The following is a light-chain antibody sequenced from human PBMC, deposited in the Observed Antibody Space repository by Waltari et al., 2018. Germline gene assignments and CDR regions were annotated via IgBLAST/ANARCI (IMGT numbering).Light chain of an antibody. CDR1: QSVNYF. CDR3: QQRTNWPLT. CDR2: DAS. Sequence: EIVLTPSPATLSLSPGERTTLPRRASQSVNYFLAWFQQKPGQAPRLLIYDASTRATCIPARFSGSGSGTDFTLTISSLEPEDFAVYYCQQRTNWPLTFGGGTKVEIK. V-gene: IGKV3-11*01. J-gene: IGKJ4*01.